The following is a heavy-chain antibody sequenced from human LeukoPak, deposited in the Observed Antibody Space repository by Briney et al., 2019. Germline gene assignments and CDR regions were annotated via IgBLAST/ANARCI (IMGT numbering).Heavy chain of an antibody. CDR3: AREVRSGSFTSDY. V-gene: IGHV4-61*08. J-gene: IGHJ4*02. CDR1: GGSISSGGYY. CDR2: IYYSGST. D-gene: IGHD1-26*01. Sequence: PSETLSLTCTVSGGSISSGGYYWSWIRQHPGKGLEWIGYIYYSGSTYYNPSLKSRVTMSVDTSKNQFSLRLSSVTAADTAMYYCAREVRSGSFTSDYWGQGTLVTVSS.